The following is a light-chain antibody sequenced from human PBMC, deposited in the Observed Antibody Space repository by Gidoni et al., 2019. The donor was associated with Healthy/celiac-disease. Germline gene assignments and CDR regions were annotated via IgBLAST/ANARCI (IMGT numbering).Light chain of an antibody. V-gene: IGKV3-20*01. CDR2: GAS. Sequence: ELVLPPSPGTLSLSPGERATTSCRTSQSVSSSYLAWYQQKPGQAPRLLNYGASRRATGIPDRFSGSGSGTDFTLTISRLEPEDFAVYYCQQYGSSPPWTFGQGTKVEIK. J-gene: IGKJ1*01. CDR3: QQYGSSPPWT. CDR1: QSVSSSY.